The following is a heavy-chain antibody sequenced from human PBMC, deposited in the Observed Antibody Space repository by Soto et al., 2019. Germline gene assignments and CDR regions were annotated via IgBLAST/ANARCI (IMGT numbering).Heavy chain of an antibody. Sequence: GGSRRLSCAASGFTFSSYWMHWVRQAPGKGLVWVSRINSDGSSTSYADSVKGRFTISRDNAKNTLYLQMNSLRAEDTAVYYCAREVGVVVVAAPGWFDPWGQGTLVTVSS. J-gene: IGHJ5*02. CDR3: AREVGVVVVAAPGWFDP. V-gene: IGHV3-74*01. D-gene: IGHD2-15*01. CDR1: GFTFSSYW. CDR2: INSDGSST.